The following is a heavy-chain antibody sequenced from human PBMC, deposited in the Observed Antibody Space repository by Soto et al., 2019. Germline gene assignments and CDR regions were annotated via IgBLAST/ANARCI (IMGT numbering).Heavy chain of an antibody. CDR3: AKLRGYDYGTS. J-gene: IGHJ4*02. D-gene: IGHD4-17*01. CDR2: ISGGGEYT. Sequence: GGSLRLSCAASGFTFSTYAMSWVRQAPGKGLEWVSAISGGGEYTLYADSVKGRFTISRDNSKNMLYLQMNSLRAEDTAVYYCAKLRGYDYGTSWGQGTLVTVSS. V-gene: IGHV3-23*01. CDR1: GFTFSTYA.